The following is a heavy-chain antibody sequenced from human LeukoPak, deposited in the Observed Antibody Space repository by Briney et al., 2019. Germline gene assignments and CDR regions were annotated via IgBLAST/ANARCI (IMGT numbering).Heavy chain of an antibody. CDR2: IWYDGSNK. D-gene: IGHD6-13*01. Sequence: GGSLRLSCAASGFTFSSYGMHWVRQAPGKGLEWVAVIWYDGSNKYYADSVKGRFTISRDNSKDTLYLQMNSLRAEDTAVYYCARDSYSSSWWGAYYYYYGMDVWGQGTTVTVSS. J-gene: IGHJ6*02. V-gene: IGHV3-33*01. CDR1: GFTFSSYG. CDR3: ARDSYSSSWWGAYYYYYGMDV.